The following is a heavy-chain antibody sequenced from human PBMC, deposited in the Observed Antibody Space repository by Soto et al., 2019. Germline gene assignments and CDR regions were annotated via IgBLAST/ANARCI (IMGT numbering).Heavy chain of an antibody. CDR1: GPSISSYY. J-gene: IGHJ5*02. Sequence: SESLSLTCPVSGPSISSYYWSWIRQPPGKGLEWIGYIYKSGSTNYDPSLKSRVTISVDTSKNQFSLKLSSVTAADTAVYYCARGGWGLLPDNGFDPWGQGTLVTVS. CDR3: ARGGWGLLPDNGFDP. CDR2: IYKSGST. D-gene: IGHD2-21*02. V-gene: IGHV4-59*01.